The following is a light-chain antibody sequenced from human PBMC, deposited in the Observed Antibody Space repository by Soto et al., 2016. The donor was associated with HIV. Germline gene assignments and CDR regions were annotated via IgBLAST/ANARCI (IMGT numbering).Light chain of an antibody. J-gene: IGKJ5*01. CDR3: QQSYSIPLT. V-gene: IGKV1-39*01. CDR2: AAS. CDR1: QMINSY. Sequence: DIQMTQSPSSLSASVGDTVTITCRASQMINSYLNWYQQKPGKAPRLLISAASSLQVGVPSRFSGSRSRTGFLSHPLPVYNLRILQLTNCQQSYSIPLTFGQGTRLEIK.